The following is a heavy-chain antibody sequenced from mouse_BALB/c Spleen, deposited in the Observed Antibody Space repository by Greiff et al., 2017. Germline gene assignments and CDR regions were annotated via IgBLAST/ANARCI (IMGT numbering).Heavy chain of an antibody. CDR3: ARGGTGDYYAMDY. CDR1: GYSFTGYN. Sequence: VQLQQSGPELGKPGASVKISCKASGYSFTGYNMYWVKQSHRKSLEWIGYIDPYNGGTSYNQKSKGKATLTVDKSSSTAYMHLNSLTSEDSAIYYCARGGTGDYYAMDYWGQGTSVTVSS. CDR2: IDPYNGGT. J-gene: IGHJ4*01. D-gene: IGHD3-3*01. V-gene: IGHV1S135*01.